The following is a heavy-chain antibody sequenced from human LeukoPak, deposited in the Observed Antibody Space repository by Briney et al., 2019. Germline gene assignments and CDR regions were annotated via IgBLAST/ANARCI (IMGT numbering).Heavy chain of an antibody. Sequence: GGSLRLSCAASGFTVSSNYMSWVRQAPGKGLEWVSVIYSGGSTYYADSVKGRFTISRDNSKNTLYLQMNSLRAEDTAVYYCAKVSSSWYGSYFDYWGQGTLVTVSS. CDR3: AKVSSSWYGSYFDY. CDR2: IYSGGST. CDR1: GFTVSSNY. J-gene: IGHJ4*02. V-gene: IGHV3-66*01. D-gene: IGHD6-13*01.